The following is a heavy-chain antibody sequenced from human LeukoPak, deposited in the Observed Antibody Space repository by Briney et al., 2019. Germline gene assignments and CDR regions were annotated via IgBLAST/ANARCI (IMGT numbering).Heavy chain of an antibody. V-gene: IGHV4-38-2*02. CDR1: GYSIISGYH. D-gene: IGHD4-11*01. J-gene: IGHJ4*02. CDR2: IYYGGT. CDR3: ARDDYSNYGHY. Sequence: ASETLSLTCAVSGYSIISGYHWAWIRQPPGKGLEWIGSIYYGGTNYNPSLRGRVTILMDTSKNQFSLELSSVTASDTAVYFCARDDYSNYGHYWSQGKLVTVSS.